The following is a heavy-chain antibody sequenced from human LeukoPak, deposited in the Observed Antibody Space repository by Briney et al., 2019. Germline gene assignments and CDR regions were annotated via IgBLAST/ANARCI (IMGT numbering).Heavy chain of an antibody. V-gene: IGHV5-51*01. CDR3: ALGVVGDNWFDP. CDR1: EFSFTTYW. J-gene: IGHJ5*02. CDR2: IYPGDSDT. Sequence: LGESLKISCQGSEFSFTTYWIGLVRQMPGKGLEWMGIIYPGDSDTRYSPSFQGQVTISADKSISTAYLQWSSLKASDTAMYYCALGVVGDNWFDPWGQGTLVTLSS. D-gene: IGHD2-2*01.